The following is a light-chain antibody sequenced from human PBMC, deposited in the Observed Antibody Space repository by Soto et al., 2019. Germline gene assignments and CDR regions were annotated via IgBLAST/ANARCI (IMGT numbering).Light chain of an antibody. J-gene: IGLJ1*01. V-gene: IGLV2-14*01. CDR3: TSYTTIGTLDL. CDR1: SSDVGDYSY. Sequence: QSALTQPASVSGSPGQSITISCTGTSSDVGDYSYVSWYQQHPGKAPKLMIYEVSNRPSGVSNRFSGSKSGNTASLTISGLQAEDEADYYCTSYTTIGTLDLFGTGTKVTV. CDR2: EVS.